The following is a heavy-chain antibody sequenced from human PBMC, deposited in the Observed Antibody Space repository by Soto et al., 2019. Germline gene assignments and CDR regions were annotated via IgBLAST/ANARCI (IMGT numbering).Heavy chain of an antibody. CDR2: IYYSGST. Sequence: LSLTCTVSGGSISSSSYYWGWIRQPPGKGLEWIGSIYYSGSTYYNPSLKSRVTISVDTSKNQFSLKLSSVTAADTAVYYCARHEPRRFLEWPNNWFDPWGQGTLVTVSS. J-gene: IGHJ5*02. D-gene: IGHD3-3*01. V-gene: IGHV4-39*01. CDR1: GGSISSSSYY. CDR3: ARHEPRRFLEWPNNWFDP.